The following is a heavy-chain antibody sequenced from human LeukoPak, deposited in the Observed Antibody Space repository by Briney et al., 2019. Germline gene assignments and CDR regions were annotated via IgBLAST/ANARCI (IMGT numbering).Heavy chain of an antibody. V-gene: IGHV1-69*13. CDR2: IIPIFGTA. CDR1: GYTFTGYY. D-gene: IGHD3-22*01. CDR3: ARVDYYDSSGPNFDY. J-gene: IGHJ4*02. Sequence: SVKVSCKASGYTFTGYYMHWVRQAPGQGLEWMGGIIPIFGTANYAQKFQGRVTITADESTSTAYMELSSLRSEDTAVYYCARVDYYDSSGPNFDYWGQGTLVTVSS.